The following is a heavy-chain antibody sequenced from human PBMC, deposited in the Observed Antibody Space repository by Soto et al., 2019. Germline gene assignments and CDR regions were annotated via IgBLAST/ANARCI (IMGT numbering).Heavy chain of an antibody. Sequence: QVQLVESGGGVVQPGRSLRLSCAAAGFTFNSYGMHWVRQAPGKGLEWVAVISYDGSNKYYTDSVKGRFTIARDNSKNTLYLQMNSLRIEDTAVFYCARSTSSTLNSYYGMDVWGRGTTVTVSS. D-gene: IGHD6-6*01. V-gene: IGHV3-30*03. CDR3: ARSTSSTLNSYYGMDV. CDR2: ISYDGSNK. J-gene: IGHJ6*02. CDR1: GFTFNSYG.